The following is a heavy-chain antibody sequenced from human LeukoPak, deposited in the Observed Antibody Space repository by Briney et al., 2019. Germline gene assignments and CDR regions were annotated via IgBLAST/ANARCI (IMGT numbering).Heavy chain of an antibody. Sequence: GGSLRLSCAASGFTFSSYAMHWVRQAPGKGLEWVAVISSDGSNKYYADSVKGRFTISRDNSKNTLYLQMNSLRADDTAVYYCARAYSSGWYSMFDPWGQGTLVTVSS. CDR3: ARAYSSGWYSMFDP. CDR1: GFTFSSYA. V-gene: IGHV3-30*04. D-gene: IGHD6-19*01. CDR2: ISSDGSNK. J-gene: IGHJ5*02.